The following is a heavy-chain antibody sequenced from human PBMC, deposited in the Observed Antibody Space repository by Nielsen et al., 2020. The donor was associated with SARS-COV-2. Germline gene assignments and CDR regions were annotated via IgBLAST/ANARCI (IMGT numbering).Heavy chain of an antibody. Sequence: ASVKVSCKASGYTFTTYAINWVRQAPGQGLEWMGWINTNTGDPTYAQAFTGRFVFSLDTSVTTAYLQITNVKPEDTALYFCAREGDWFGDPAPRHWGQGTLVTVSS. D-gene: IGHD3-10*01. CDR2: INTNTGDP. V-gene: IGHV7-4-1*02. CDR1: GYTFTTYA. J-gene: IGHJ4*02. CDR3: AREGDWFGDPAPRH.